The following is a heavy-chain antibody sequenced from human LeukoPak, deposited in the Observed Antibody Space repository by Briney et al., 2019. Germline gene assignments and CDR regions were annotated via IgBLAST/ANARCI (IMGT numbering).Heavy chain of an antibody. CDR2: IYYSGST. CDR3: AGDPAGLNWFDP. Sequence: PSETLSLTCTVSGGSISSYYWSWIRQPPGKGLEWIGYIYYSGSTNYNPSLKSRVTISVDTSKNQFSLKLSSVTAADTAVYYCAGDPAGLNWFDPWGQGTLVTVSS. CDR1: GGSISSYY. D-gene: IGHD6-13*01. V-gene: IGHV4-59*01. J-gene: IGHJ5*02.